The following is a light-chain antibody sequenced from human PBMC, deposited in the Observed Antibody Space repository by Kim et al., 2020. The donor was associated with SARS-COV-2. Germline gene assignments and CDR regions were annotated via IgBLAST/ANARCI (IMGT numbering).Light chain of an antibody. CDR2: LGS. Sequence: DIVMTQSPLSLPVTPGEPASISCRSSQSLLHSNGYNSLDWYLQKPGQSPQLLIYLGSNRASGVPDRFSGSGSGTDFTLKISRVEAEDVGVYYCMQALQTHRTFGQETKLEI. J-gene: IGKJ2*01. CDR3: MQALQTHRT. CDR1: QSLLHSNGYNS. V-gene: IGKV2-28*01.